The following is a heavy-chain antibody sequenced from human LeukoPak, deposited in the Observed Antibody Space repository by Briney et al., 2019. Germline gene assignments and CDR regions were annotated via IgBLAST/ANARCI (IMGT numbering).Heavy chain of an antibody. CDR1: GFTFSSHG. CDR3: ARDITGPHSFHN. Sequence: GGSLRLSCAASGFTFSSHGLHWVRQAPGMGLEWVAYISNEGRGKYYADSVRGRFTISRDDTKNTMSLQMDSLSAEDTAVYHCARDITGPHSFHNWGQGTLVTVPS. V-gene: IGHV3-30*04. D-gene: IGHD2-8*02. CDR2: ISNEGRGK. J-gene: IGHJ4*02.